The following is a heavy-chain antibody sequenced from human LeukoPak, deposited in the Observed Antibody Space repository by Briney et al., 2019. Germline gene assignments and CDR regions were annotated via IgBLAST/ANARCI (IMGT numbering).Heavy chain of an antibody. Sequence: GGSLRLSCAASGFTFSAYGVTWVRQAQGKGLEGVSSMGVSGDNVHYADSVKGRFAISRDNSKNTLYLQMNSLRAEDAAVYYCAKDPNGDYVGAFDTWGQGTMVIVSS. D-gene: IGHD4-17*01. CDR3: AKDPNGDYVGAFDT. J-gene: IGHJ3*02. V-gene: IGHV3-23*01. CDR2: MGVSGDNV. CDR1: GFTFSAYG.